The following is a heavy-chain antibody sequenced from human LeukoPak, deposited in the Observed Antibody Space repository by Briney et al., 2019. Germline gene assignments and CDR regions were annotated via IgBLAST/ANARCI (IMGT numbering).Heavy chain of an antibody. V-gene: IGHV3-7*03. CDR3: ARGGGLDV. D-gene: IGHD3-16*01. Sequence: GGSLRLSCAASGLTFSSYWMNWARQAPGKGLEWVASINHNGNVNYYVDSVKGRFTITRDNAKNSLYLQMSNLRAEDTAVYFCARGGGLDVWGLGATVTVSS. CDR1: GLTFSSYW. CDR2: INHNGNVN. J-gene: IGHJ6*02.